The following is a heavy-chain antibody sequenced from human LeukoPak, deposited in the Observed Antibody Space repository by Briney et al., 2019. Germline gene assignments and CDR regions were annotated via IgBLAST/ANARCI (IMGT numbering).Heavy chain of an antibody. CDR3: AHRRNGYGPFDY. CDR1: GFSLSTSGVG. D-gene: IGHD5-12*01. CDR2: IYWDDDK. J-gene: IGHJ4*02. Sequence: SGPTLVNPTQTLTLTCTFSGFSLSTSGVGVGWIRQPPGKALEWLALIYWDDDKRYSPSLKSRLTVIKDTSKNQVVLTMTNIDPVDTATYYCAHRRNGYGPFDYWGQGTLVTVSS. V-gene: IGHV2-5*02.